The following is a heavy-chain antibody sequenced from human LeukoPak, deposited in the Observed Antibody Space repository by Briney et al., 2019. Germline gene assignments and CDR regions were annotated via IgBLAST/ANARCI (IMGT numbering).Heavy chain of an antibody. CDR3: AKDRMGGVTFFDY. V-gene: IGHV3-23*01. D-gene: IGHD2-21*02. CDR2: ISYSAAGT. J-gene: IGHJ4*02. CDR1: GFTFNIYA. Sequence: GGSLRLSCAASGFTFNIYAMNWVRQAPGEGLEWISSISYSAAGTYHADSVKGRFSISRDNSKKIVYLQMNSLRAEDTAVYYCAKDRMGGVTFFDYWGQGTLVTVSS.